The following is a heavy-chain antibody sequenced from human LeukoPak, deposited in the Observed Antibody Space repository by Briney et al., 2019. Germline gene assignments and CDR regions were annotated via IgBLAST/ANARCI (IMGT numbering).Heavy chain of an antibody. CDR3: ARDIGYSGYDDY. CDR1: GGTFSSYA. D-gene: IGHD5-12*01. J-gene: IGHJ4*02. Sequence: SVKVSCKASGGTFSSYAISWVRQAPGQGLEWMGRIIPIRGIANYAQKFQGRVTITADKSTSTAYMEMSSLRSEDTAVYYCARDIGYSGYDDYWGQGTLVTVSS. V-gene: IGHV1-69*04. CDR2: IIPIRGIA.